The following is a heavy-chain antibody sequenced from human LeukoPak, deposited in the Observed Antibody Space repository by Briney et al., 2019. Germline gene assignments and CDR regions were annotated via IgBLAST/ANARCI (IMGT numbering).Heavy chain of an antibody. J-gene: IGHJ4*02. CDR1: GFTFSSYT. CDR2: ISGSSRHK. V-gene: IGHV3-21*01. Sequence: GGSLRLSCAASGFTFSSYTMNWVRQAPGKGLEWVSSISGSSRHKYYADSVKGRFTISRDNAKNSLYLQMNSLRAEDTAVYYCARTANFAAGYYIDYWGEGTLVTVSS. D-gene: IGHD6-13*01. CDR3: ARTANFAAGYYIDY.